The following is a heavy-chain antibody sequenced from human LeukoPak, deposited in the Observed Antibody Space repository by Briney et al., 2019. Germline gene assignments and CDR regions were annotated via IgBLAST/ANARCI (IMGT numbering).Heavy chain of an antibody. CDR3: AKGRRWVKYYFDY. Sequence: GGSLRLACAASGFTFSSYGMQWVRQAPGKGLGWVAVISYDESNKYYADSVKGRFTISRDNSKNTLYLQMNSLRAEDTAAYYCAKGRRWVKYYFDYWGQGTLVTVSS. CDR2: ISYDESNK. J-gene: IGHJ4*02. CDR1: GFTFSSYG. V-gene: IGHV3-30*18. D-gene: IGHD4-23*01.